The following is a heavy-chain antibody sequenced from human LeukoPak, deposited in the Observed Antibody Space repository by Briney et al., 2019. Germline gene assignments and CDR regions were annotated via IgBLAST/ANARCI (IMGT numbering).Heavy chain of an antibody. CDR3: ATLSLPSYFDY. Sequence: SETLSLTCTVSGGSISSSYWSWIRQPPGKGLEWIGHISYSGSTNYNPSLKSRVTISLDTSKNQFSLKLSSVTAADTAIYYCATLSLPSYFDYWGQGALVTVSS. V-gene: IGHV4-59*12. CDR1: GGSISSSY. J-gene: IGHJ4*02. CDR2: ISYSGST.